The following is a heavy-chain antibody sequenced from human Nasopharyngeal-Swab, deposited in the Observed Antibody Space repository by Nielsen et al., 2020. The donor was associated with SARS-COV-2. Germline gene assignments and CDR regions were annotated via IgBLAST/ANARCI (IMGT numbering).Heavy chain of an antibody. D-gene: IGHD4-11*01. Sequence: WIRQRPGKGLEWVGFIRSKAYGGTTEYAASVKGRFTISRDDSKSIAYLQMNSLKTEDTAVYYCTRDRLAVTTYYYYYYMDVWGKGTTVTVSS. J-gene: IGHJ6*03. CDR2: IRSKAYGGTT. V-gene: IGHV3-49*02. CDR3: TRDRLAVTTYYYYYYMDV.